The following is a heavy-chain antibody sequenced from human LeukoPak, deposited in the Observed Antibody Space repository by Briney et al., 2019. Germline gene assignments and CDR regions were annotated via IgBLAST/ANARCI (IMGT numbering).Heavy chain of an antibody. CDR1: GFTFSNYW. Sequence: GGSLRLSCAASGFTFSNYWMTWVRLAPGKGLEWVANIKPDESEIYYVDSVRGRFTVSRDNAKNSLFLQMNSLKAEDTAVYYCARLMAVRLGGMDVWGQGTTVTVSS. V-gene: IGHV3-7*05. CDR3: ARLMAVRLGGMDV. D-gene: IGHD6-19*01. J-gene: IGHJ6*02. CDR2: IKPDESEI.